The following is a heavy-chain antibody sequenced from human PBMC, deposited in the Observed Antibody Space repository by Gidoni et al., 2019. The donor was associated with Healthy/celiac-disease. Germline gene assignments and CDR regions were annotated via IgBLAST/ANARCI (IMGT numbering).Heavy chain of an antibody. CDR3: ARGTPGFGEIPDY. V-gene: IGHV3-21*01. CDR1: GFPFSSYS. D-gene: IGHD3-10*01. J-gene: IGHJ4*02. CDR2: ISSSSSYI. Sequence: EVQLVESGGGLVKPGGSLRLACSASGFPFSSYSMNWVRQAPGKGLEWVSSISSSSSYIYYADSVKGRFTISRDNAKNSLYLQMNSLRAEDTAVYYCARGTPGFGEIPDYWGQGTLVTVSS.